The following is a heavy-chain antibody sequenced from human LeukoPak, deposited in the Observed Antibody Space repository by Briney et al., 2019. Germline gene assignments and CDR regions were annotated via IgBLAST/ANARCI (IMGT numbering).Heavy chain of an antibody. CDR3: AGYVWGTYRYTNY. V-gene: IGHV3-9*01. D-gene: IGHD3-16*02. CDR1: GFTFDDYA. CDR2: ISWNSGSI. Sequence: AGGSLRLSCAASGFTFDDYAMHWVRQAPGKGLEWVSGISWNSGSIGYADSVKGRFTISRDNSKNTLYLQMNSLRAEDTAVYYCAGYVWGTYRYTNYWGQGTLVTVSS. J-gene: IGHJ4*02.